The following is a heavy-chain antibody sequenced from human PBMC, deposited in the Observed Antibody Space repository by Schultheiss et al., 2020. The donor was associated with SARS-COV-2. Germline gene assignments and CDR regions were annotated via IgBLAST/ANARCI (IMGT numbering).Heavy chain of an antibody. V-gene: IGHV4-59*12. CDR1: GGSISSYY. CDR2: IYYSGST. CDR3: ASHFSYCSGGSCYTFDY. J-gene: IGHJ4*02. D-gene: IGHD2-15*01. Sequence: SETLSLTCTVSGGSISSYYWSWIRQPPGKGLEWIGYIYYSGSTNYNPSLKSRVTISVDTSKNQFSLKLSSVTAADTAVYYCASHFSYCSGGSCYTFDYWGQGTLVTVSS.